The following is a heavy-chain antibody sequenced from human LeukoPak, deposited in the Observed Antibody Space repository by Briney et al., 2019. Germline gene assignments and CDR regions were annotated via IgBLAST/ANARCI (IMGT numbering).Heavy chain of an antibody. V-gene: IGHV3-30-3*02. CDR1: GFTFSSYA. J-gene: IGHJ4*02. CDR3: AKKGGTSDSTDYFDY. Sequence: TGGSLRLSCAASGFTFSSYAIHWVRQAPGKGLEWVAVTSGDGNNKKYADSVKGRFTISRDNSKNTLYLQMDSLRGEDTAVYYCAKKGGTSDSTDYFDYWGQGTLVTVSS. CDR2: TSGDGNNK. D-gene: IGHD2-21*02.